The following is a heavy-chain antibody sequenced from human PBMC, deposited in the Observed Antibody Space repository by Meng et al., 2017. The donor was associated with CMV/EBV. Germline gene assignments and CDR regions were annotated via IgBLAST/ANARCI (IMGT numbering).Heavy chain of an antibody. Sequence: SVKVSCKASGGTFSSYAISWLRQAPGQGLEWMGGIIPILGIANYAQKFQGRVTITADKSTSTAYMELSSLRSEDTAVYYCARIYCSSTSCYRDHYYGMDVWGQGTTVTVSS. J-gene: IGHJ6*02. CDR3: ARIYCSSTSCYRDHYYGMDV. CDR1: GGTFSSYA. V-gene: IGHV1-69*10. D-gene: IGHD2-2*01. CDR2: IIPILGIA.